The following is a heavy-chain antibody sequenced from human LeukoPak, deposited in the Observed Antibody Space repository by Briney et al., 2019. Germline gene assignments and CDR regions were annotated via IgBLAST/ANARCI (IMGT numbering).Heavy chain of an antibody. V-gene: IGHV3-20*04. D-gene: IGHD3-22*01. CDR1: GFTFDDYG. CDR2: INWNGGST. J-gene: IGHJ4*02. Sequence: PGGSLRLSCAASGFTFDDYGMSWVRQAPGKGLEWVSGINWNGGSTGYGDSVKGRFTISRDNAKNSLYLQMNSLRAEDTALYYCARDRSYYDSSGYLDYWGQGTLVSVSS. CDR3: ARDRSYYDSSGYLDY.